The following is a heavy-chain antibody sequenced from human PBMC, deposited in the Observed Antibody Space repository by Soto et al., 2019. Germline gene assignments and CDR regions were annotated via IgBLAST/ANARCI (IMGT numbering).Heavy chain of an antibody. D-gene: IGHD1-26*01. Sequence: SGPTLVNPTQTPTLTCTFSGFSLSTSGMCVSWIRQPPGKALEWLALIDWDDDKYYSTSLKTRLTISKDTSKNQVVLTMTNMDPVDTATYYCARAYVVGATRGANYYYGMDVWGQGTTVTVS. CDR1: GFSLSTSGMC. V-gene: IGHV2-70*01. CDR2: IDWDDDK. CDR3: ARAYVVGATRGANYYYGMDV. J-gene: IGHJ6*02.